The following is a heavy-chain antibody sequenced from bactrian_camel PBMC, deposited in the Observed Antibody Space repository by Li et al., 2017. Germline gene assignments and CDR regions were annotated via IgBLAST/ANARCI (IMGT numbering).Heavy chain of an antibody. V-gene: IGHV3S22*01. D-gene: IGHD3*01. CDR3: VATSRGASCYDRFSDFPW. Sequence: EGNTSYVESVKGRFTISKDNAKNSLYLRMNSLKPEDTAMYYCVATSRGASCYDRFSDFPWRGQGTQVTVS. CDR2: EGNT. J-gene: IGHJ4*01.